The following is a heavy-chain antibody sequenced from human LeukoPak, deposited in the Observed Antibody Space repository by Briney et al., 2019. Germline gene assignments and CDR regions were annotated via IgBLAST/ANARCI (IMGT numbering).Heavy chain of an antibody. CDR1: GYTFTSYY. J-gene: IGHJ4*02. CDR3: ARDLPDPYLGIGIPDDY. D-gene: IGHD7-27*01. V-gene: IGHV1-46*01. Sequence: ASVKVSCKASGYTFTSYYMHWVRQAPGQGLEWMGIINPSGGGTSYAQKFQGRVTMTRDTSTSTVYMELSSLRSEDTAVYYCARDLPDPYLGIGIPDDYWGQGTLVTVSS. CDR2: INPSGGGT.